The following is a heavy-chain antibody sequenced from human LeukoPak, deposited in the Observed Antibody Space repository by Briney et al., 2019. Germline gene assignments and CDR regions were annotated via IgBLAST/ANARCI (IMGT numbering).Heavy chain of an antibody. J-gene: IGHJ4*02. V-gene: IGHV3-48*03. CDR1: GFTFSSYE. Sequence: GGSLRLSCAAFGFTFSSYEMNWVRQAPGKGLEWVSYISSSGSTIYYADSVKGRFTISRDNAKNSLYLQMNSLGTEDTAVYYCAKDRWGAVASFDYWGQGTLVTVSS. CDR2: ISSSGSTI. CDR3: AKDRWGAVASFDY. D-gene: IGHD6-19*01.